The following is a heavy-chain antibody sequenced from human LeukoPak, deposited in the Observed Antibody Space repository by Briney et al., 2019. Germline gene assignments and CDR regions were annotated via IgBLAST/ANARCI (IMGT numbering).Heavy chain of an antibody. CDR2: ISGSGGST. J-gene: IGHJ4*02. D-gene: IGHD3-22*01. Sequence: GRSLRLSCAASGFTFSSYAMSWVRQAPGKGLEWVSAISGSGGSTYYADSVKGRFTISRDNSKNTLYLQMNSLRAEDTAVYYCARHDSSGYYYGFDYWGQGTLVTVSS. CDR1: GFTFSSYA. CDR3: ARHDSSGYYYGFDY. V-gene: IGHV3-23*01.